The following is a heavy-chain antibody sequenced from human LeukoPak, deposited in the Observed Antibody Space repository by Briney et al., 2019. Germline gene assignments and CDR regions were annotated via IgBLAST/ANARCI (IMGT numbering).Heavy chain of an antibody. J-gene: IGHJ4*02. V-gene: IGHV3-49*02. Sequence: GRFTISRDDSKSIAYLQMNSLKTEDTAVYYCAKSGVARYYDNWGQGTLVTVSS. D-gene: IGHD2-15*01. CDR3: AKSGVARYYDN.